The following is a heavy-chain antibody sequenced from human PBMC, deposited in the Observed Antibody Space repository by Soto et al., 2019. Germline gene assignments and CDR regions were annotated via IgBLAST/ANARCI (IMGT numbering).Heavy chain of an antibody. Sequence: PSETLSLTCTVSGGSISTYYRSWIRQPPGKGLEWIGYIYYSGSTNYNPSLKSRVTMSVDTSKNQFSLKLDSVTAADTAVYYCARGGRSGWFEDYWGQGTLVTVSS. J-gene: IGHJ4*02. V-gene: IGHV4-59*13. CDR3: ARGGRSGWFEDY. CDR2: IYYSGST. D-gene: IGHD6-19*01. CDR1: GGSISTYY.